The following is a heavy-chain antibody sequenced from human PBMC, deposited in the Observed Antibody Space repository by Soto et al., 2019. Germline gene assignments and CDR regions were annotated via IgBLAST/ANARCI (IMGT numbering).Heavy chain of an antibody. V-gene: IGHV1-2*02. D-gene: IGHD3-3*01. CDR1: GHTFNVYY. CDR3: ARPSLGVFGLRS. Sequence: QVQLVQSGADVKRPGASVTVSCKTSGHTFNVYYIHWVRQAPGQDLEWMGYINPNTGGTDYAEKFQGRVTISRDTSISTAYTELRSLRSDDTAVYYCARPSLGVFGLRSWGQGNLITVS. CDR2: INPNTGGT. J-gene: IGHJ5*02.